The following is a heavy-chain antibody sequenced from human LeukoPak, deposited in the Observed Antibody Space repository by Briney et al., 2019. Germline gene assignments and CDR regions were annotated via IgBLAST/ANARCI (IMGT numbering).Heavy chain of an antibody. J-gene: IGHJ5*02. CDR3: AKDYGGNSMFRPDNWFDP. V-gene: IGHV1-2*02. Sequence: GASVKVSCKASGYTFTGYYMHWVRQAPGQGLEWMGWINPNSGGTNYAQKFQGRVTMTRDTSISTAYMELSRLRSDDTAVYYCAKDYGGNSMFRPDNWFDPWGQGTLVTVSS. D-gene: IGHD4-23*01. CDR1: GYTFTGYY. CDR2: INPNSGGT.